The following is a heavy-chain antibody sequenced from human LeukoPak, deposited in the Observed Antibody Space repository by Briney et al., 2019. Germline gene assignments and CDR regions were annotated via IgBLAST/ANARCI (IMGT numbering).Heavy chain of an antibody. J-gene: IGHJ6*02. CDR3: ARVVGLELRNYYYYGMDV. CDR2: IYYSGST. D-gene: IGHD1-7*01. CDR1: GGSISSYY. Sequence: PSETLSLTCTVSGGSISSYYWSWIRQPPGKGLEWIGYIYYSGSTNYNPSLKSRVTISVDTSKNQFSLKLSSVTAADTAVYYRARVVGLELRNYYYYGMDVWGQGTTVTVSS. V-gene: IGHV4-59*01.